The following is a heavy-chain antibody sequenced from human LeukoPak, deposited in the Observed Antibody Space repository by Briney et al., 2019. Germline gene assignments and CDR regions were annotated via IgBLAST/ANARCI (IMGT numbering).Heavy chain of an antibody. D-gene: IGHD4-17*01. CDR1: GYTFTSYD. Sequence: ASVKVSCKASGYTFTSYDINWVRQATGQGLEWMGWMSPNSGNTGYAQKFQGRVTMTRNTSISTAYMELSSLRSEDTAVYYCARGRGGDYEADWYFDLWGRGTLVTVSS. V-gene: IGHV1-8*01. CDR3: ARGRGGDYEADWYFDL. J-gene: IGHJ2*01. CDR2: MSPNSGNT.